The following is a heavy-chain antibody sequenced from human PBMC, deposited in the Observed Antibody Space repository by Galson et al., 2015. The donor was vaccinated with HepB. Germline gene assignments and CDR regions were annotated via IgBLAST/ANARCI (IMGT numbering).Heavy chain of an antibody. CDR3: VRIQELHDSSGFPADY. J-gene: IGHJ4*02. CDR1: GFTFSSYW. V-gene: IGHV3-7*03. Sequence: LRLSCAASGFTFSSYWMSWVRQAPGKGLEWVANIKYDGSETFYVDSVKGRFTISRDNAQNTLFLQMNSLRAEDTAVYYCVRIQELHDSSGFPADYWGQGTLATVSS. D-gene: IGHD3-22*01. CDR2: IKYDGSET.